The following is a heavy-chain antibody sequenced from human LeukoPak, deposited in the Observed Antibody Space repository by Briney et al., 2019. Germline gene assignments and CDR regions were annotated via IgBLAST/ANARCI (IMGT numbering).Heavy chain of an antibody. CDR2: ISSSSSYI. D-gene: IGHD3-9*01. Sequence: GGSLRLSCAASGFTFSSYSMNWVRQAPGEGLEWVSSISSSSSYIYYADSVKGRFTISRDNAKNSLYLQMNSLRAEDTAVYYCARDWAYDDILTGYPGFYDYWGQGTLVTVSS. CDR3: ARDWAYDDILTGYPGFYDY. V-gene: IGHV3-21*01. CDR1: GFTFSSYS. J-gene: IGHJ4*02.